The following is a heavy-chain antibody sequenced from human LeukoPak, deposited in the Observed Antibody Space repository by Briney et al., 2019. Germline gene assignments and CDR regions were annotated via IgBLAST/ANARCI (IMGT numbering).Heavy chain of an antibody. CDR2: IIPIFGTA. Sequence: SVKVSCKASGGTFSSYAISWVRQAPGQGLEWMGGIIPIFGTANYAQKFQGRVTITADESTSTAYMELSSLRSEDTAVYYCAGSEVLAIYDYVWGSYPQQLWGQGTLVTVSS. V-gene: IGHV1-69*13. J-gene: IGHJ4*02. CDR3: AGSEVLAIYDYVWGSYPQQL. D-gene: IGHD3-16*02. CDR1: GGTFSSYA.